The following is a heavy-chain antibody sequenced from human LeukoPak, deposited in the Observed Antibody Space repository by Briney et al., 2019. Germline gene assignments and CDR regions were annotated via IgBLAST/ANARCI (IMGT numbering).Heavy chain of an antibody. D-gene: IGHD2-2*01. CDR1: GGSISSRNYY. CDR3: ARVNIAVVPSTNFDY. V-gene: IGHV4-39*01. Sequence: SGTLSLTCTVSGGSISSRNYYWGWIRQPPGKGLEWIGSTNYSGITYYSPSLKSRVTISVDTSKNQFFLDLRSVTATDTAVYYCARVNIAVVPSTNFDYWGQGILVTVSS. CDR2: TNYSGIT. J-gene: IGHJ4*02.